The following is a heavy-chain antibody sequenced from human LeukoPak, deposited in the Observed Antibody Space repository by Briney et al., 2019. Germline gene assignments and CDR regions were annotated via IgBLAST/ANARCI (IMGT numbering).Heavy chain of an antibody. V-gene: IGHV4-39*01. Sequence: PSETLSLTCTVSGGSISSSSYYWGWIRQPPGQGLEWIGCIYYSGSTYYNPSLKSRVTISVDTSKNQFSLKLSSVTAADTAVYYCARISSDFWSGYYFGYWGQGTLVTVSS. CDR1: GGSISSSSYY. D-gene: IGHD3-3*01. J-gene: IGHJ4*02. CDR3: ARISSDFWSGYYFGY. CDR2: IYYSGST.